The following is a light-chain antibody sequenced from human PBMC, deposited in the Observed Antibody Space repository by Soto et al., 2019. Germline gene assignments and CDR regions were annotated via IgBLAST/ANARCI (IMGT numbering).Light chain of an antibody. CDR1: QRVSNNS. J-gene: IGKJ5*01. Sequence: DIVLTQSPGTLSLSPGERATLSCRASQRVSNNSLAWYQQKPGQAPRLLIFATSRRATDIPDRFSGSGAGTNFTLTIISRKPDEFAVYYCQQRSNWPPITFGQGTRLEI. CDR3: QQRSNWPPIT. V-gene: IGKV3D-20*02. CDR2: ATS.